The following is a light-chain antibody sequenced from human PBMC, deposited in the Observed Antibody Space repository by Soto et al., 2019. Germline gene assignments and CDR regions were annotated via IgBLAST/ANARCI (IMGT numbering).Light chain of an antibody. J-gene: IGKJ1*01. CDR1: QSISTY. V-gene: IGKV1-39*01. CDR3: QQSYNTPRT. CDR2: AAS. Sequence: DIQMTQSPSSLSASVGDRVTTTCRASQSISTYLNWYQQRPGKAPRLLIYAASSLKSGVPSRFSGSGSGTDFTLTINSLQPEDFATYYCQQSYNTPRTFGQGTKVDIK.